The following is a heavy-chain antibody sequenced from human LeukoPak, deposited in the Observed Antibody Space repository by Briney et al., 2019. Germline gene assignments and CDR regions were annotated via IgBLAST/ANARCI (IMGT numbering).Heavy chain of an antibody. CDR1: GGTFSSYA. V-gene: IGHV1-69*13. CDR3: ARVGNKYDYVWGSFDY. J-gene: IGHJ4*02. CDR2: IIPIFGTA. Sequence: ASVKVSCKASGGTFSSYAISWVRQAPGQGLEWMGGIIPIFGTANYAQKFQGRVTITADESTSTAYMELSSLGSEDTAVYYCARVGNKYDYVWGSFDYWGQGTLVTVSS. D-gene: IGHD3-16*01.